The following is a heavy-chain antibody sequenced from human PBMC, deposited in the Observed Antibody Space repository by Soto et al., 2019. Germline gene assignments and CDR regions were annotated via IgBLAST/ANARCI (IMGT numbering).Heavy chain of an antibody. CDR1: GFTFSSYW. V-gene: IGHV3-7*01. Sequence: GGSLRLSCAASGFTFSSYWMSWVRQAPGKGLEWVANIKQDGSEKYYVDSVKGRFTISRDNAKNSLYLQMNSLRAEDTAVYYCARNLLMITFGGVIGNYYYYGMDVWGQGTTVTVSS. D-gene: IGHD3-16*02. J-gene: IGHJ6*02. CDR3: ARNLLMITFGGVIGNYYYYGMDV. CDR2: IKQDGSEK.